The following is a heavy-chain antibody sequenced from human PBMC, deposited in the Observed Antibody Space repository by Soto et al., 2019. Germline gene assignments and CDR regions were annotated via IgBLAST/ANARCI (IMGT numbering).Heavy chain of an antibody. D-gene: IGHD6-19*01. V-gene: IGHV3-72*01. J-gene: IGHJ6*02. CDR1: GLIFSDYH. Sequence: EVQLVESGGGLVQPGGSLRLSCAASGLIFSDYHMDWVRQAPGKGLEWVGRIRRKANIYTTECAASVKGRFTISRDDSNNSLYLQMNSLKTEDTAVYYCSMLGGWSGGSNDMDVWGQGTTVTVSS. CDR3: SMLGGWSGGSNDMDV. CDR2: IRRKANIYTT.